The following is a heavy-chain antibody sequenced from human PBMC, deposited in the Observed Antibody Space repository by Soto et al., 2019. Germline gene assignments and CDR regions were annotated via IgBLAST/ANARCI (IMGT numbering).Heavy chain of an antibody. CDR3: AAAVDTAMVPSDY. J-gene: IGHJ4*02. CDR1: GFTFTSSA. V-gene: IGHV1-58*01. CDR2: IVVGSGNT. D-gene: IGHD5-18*01. Sequence: GASVKVSCKASGFTFTSSAVQWVRQARGQRLEWIGWIVVGSGNTNYAQKFQERVTITRDMSTSTAYMELSSLRSEDTAVYYCAAAVDTAMVPSDYWGQGTLVNVSS.